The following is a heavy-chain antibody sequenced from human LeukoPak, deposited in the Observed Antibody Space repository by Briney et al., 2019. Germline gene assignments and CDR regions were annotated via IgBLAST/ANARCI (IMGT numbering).Heavy chain of an antibody. V-gene: IGHV3-21*01. CDR2: ISSSSSYI. CDR3: ARSPERIGVPDYYYGMDV. Sequence: GGSLRLSCAASGFTFSSYSMNWVRQAPGKGLEWVSSISSSSSYIYYADSVKGRFTISRDSAKNSLYLQMNSLRAEDTAVYYCARSPERIGVPDYYYGMDVWGQGTTVTVSS. D-gene: IGHD2-15*01. J-gene: IGHJ6*02. CDR1: GFTFSSYS.